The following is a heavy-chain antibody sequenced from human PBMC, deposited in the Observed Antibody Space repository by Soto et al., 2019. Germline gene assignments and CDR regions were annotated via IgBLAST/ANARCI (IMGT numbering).Heavy chain of an antibody. D-gene: IGHD5-12*01. V-gene: IGHV4-30-4*01. J-gene: IGHJ6*02. CDR1: GGSISSGDYY. CDR3: SREGRDIVAPNDYYYYGMDV. CDR2: IYYSGST. Sequence: PSETLSLTCTVSGGSISSGDYYWSWIRQPPGKGLEWIGYIYYSGSTYYNPSLKSRVTISVDTSKNQFSLKLSSVTAADTAVYYCSREGRDIVAPNDYYYYGMDVWGQGTTVTVSS.